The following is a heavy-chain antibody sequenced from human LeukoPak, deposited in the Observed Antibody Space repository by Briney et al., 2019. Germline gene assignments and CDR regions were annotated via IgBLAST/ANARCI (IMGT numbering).Heavy chain of an antibody. CDR3: ARDKGGWPNNWFDP. CDR1: GGTFSSYA. Sequence: ASVKVSCKASGGTFSSYAISWVRQAPGQGLEWMGGIIPIFGTANYAQKFQGRVTITADESASIAYMELSSLRSEDTAVYYCARDKGGWPNNWFDPWGQGTLVTVSS. CDR2: IIPIFGTA. D-gene: IGHD6-19*01. V-gene: IGHV1-69*01. J-gene: IGHJ5*02.